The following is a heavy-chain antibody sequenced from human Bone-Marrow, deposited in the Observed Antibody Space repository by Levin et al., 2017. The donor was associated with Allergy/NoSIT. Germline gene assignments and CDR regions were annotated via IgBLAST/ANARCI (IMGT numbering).Heavy chain of an antibody. CDR3: AGLKGVYGGYQGDYYYYGLDV. V-gene: IGHV4-31*01. J-gene: IGHJ6*02. CDR2: IYYIGTT. Sequence: SETLSLTCTVSGASISSDDYFWTWLRQRPGQGPEWIGYIYYIGTTYYNPSLKRPVTISIYTSMNQFYLRLSSVTAADTAGYSCAGLKGVYGGYQGDYYYYGLDVWGQGTTVTVSS. CDR1: GASISSDDYF. D-gene: IGHD4-17*01.